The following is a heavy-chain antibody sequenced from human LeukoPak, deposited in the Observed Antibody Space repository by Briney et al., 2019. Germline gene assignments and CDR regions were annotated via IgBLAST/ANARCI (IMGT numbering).Heavy chain of an antibody. D-gene: IGHD1-26*01. CDR2: INSDGSSA. J-gene: IGHJ4*02. CDR3: TRGRVGGTDY. CDR1: GFAFGNFW. V-gene: IGHV3-74*01. Sequence: PGGSLRLSCAASGFAFGNFWMHWVRQAPGKGLVWVSLINSDGSSARYADSVKGRFTISRDNQNTVHLQMNSLRVDDTAVYYCTRGRVGGTDYWGQGTLVTVSS.